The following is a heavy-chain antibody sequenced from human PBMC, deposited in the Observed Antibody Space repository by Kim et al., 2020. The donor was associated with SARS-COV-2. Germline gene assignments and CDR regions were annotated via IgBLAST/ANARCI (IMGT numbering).Heavy chain of an antibody. CDR2: IWYDGSNK. D-gene: IGHD2-2*01. V-gene: IGHV3-33*01. CDR1: GFTFSSYG. J-gene: IGHJ6*02. Sequence: GGSLRLSCAASGFTFSSYGMHWVRQAPGKGLEWVAVIWYDGSNKYYADSVKGRFTISRDNSKNTLYLQMNSLRAEDTAGYYCARENLIGVVVPAAMLYYYYGMDVWGQGTTVTVSS. CDR3: ARENLIGVVVPAAMLYYYYGMDV.